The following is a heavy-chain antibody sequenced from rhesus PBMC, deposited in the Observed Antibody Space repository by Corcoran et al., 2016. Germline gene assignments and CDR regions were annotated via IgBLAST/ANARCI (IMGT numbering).Heavy chain of an antibody. CDR3: ARTPGNRFDV. V-gene: IGHV4-99*01. D-gene: IGHD2-39*01. CDR1: GYSISSGYY. CDR2: ISGSSGST. J-gene: IGHJ5-1*01. Sequence: QVQLQESGPGLVKPSETLSLTCAVSGYSISSGYYWGWIRQPPGKGLEYIGYISGSSGSTYYHPSLKSRVTISKDTSKNQFSLKLSSVTAADTAVYYCARTPGNRFDVWGPGVLVTVSS.